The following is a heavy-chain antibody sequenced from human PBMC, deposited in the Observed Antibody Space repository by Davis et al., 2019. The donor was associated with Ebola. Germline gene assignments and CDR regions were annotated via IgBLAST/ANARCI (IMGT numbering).Heavy chain of an antibody. Sequence: SETLSLTCTVSGGSISSYYCIWIRQPPGKGLEWIGYIYYSGSTNYNPSLKSRVTISVDTSKNQFSLKLSSVTAADTAVYYCARGGIAVAGPDYWGQGTLVTVSS. J-gene: IGHJ4*02. V-gene: IGHV4-59*01. CDR3: ARGGIAVAGPDY. CDR1: GGSISSYY. D-gene: IGHD6-19*01. CDR2: IYYSGST.